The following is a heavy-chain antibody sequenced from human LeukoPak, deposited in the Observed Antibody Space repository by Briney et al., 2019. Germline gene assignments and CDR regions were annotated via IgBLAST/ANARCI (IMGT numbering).Heavy chain of an antibody. V-gene: IGHV7-4-1*02. CDR2: INTNTGNP. CDR3: ASAVWSIRYYFDY. CDR1: GYTFTSYA. Sequence: GASVKVSGTASGYTFTSYAMNWVRQAPGQGLEWMGWINTNTGNPTYAQGFTGRFVFSLDTSVSTAYLQISSLKAEDTAVYYCASAVWSIRYYFDYWGQGTLVTVSS. J-gene: IGHJ4*02. D-gene: IGHD1-1*01.